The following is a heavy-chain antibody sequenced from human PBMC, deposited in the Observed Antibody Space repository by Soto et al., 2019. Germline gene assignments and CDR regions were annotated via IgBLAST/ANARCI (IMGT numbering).Heavy chain of an antibody. V-gene: IGHV3-7*01. CDR3: ARGSSLNY. CDR2: IKQDGSEQ. J-gene: IGHJ4*02. D-gene: IGHD6-13*01. CDR1: GFTLSSYW. Sequence: EVQLVESGGGLVQPGGSLRLSCVGSGFTLSSYWMSWARQAPGKGLEWLANIKQDGSEQHYVDSVKGRFSISRDIAQNSLFLHMSSLRDEDTAVYYCARGSSLNYWGQGTLVTVSS.